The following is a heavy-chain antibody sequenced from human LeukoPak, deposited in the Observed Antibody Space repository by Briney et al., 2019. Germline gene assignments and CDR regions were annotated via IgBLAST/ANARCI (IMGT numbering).Heavy chain of an antibody. J-gene: IGHJ6*02. CDR1: GFTFSSYS. CDR3: AKGRNVLRYPYGMDV. D-gene: IGHD3-9*01. V-gene: IGHV3-23*01. Sequence: GGSLRLSCAASGFTFSSYSMNWVRQAPGKGLEWVSAISASGGSTYYADSVKGRFTISRDNSKNTLYLQMNSLRAEDTAVYYCAKGRNVLRYPYGMDVWGQGTTVTVSS. CDR2: ISASGGST.